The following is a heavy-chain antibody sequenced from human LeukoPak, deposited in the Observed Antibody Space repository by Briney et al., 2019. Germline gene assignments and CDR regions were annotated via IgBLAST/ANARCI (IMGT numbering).Heavy chain of an antibody. V-gene: IGHV1-2*06. CDR1: GGTFISYA. CDR3: AREKVRRSGMDV. D-gene: IGHD2-2*01. Sequence: ASVKVSCKASGGTFISYAISWVRQAPGQGLEWMGRINPNSGGTNYAQKFQGRVTMTRDTSISTAYMELSRLRSDDTAVYYCAREKVRRSGMDVWGQGTTVTVSS. J-gene: IGHJ6*02. CDR2: INPNSGGT.